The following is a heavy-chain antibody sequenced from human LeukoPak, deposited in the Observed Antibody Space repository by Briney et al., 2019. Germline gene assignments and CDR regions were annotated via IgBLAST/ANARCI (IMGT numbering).Heavy chain of an antibody. V-gene: IGHV4-34*01. Sequence: SETLSLTCAVYGGSFSVYYWSWIRQPPGKGLEWIGEINHSGSTNYNPSLKSRVTISVDTSKNQFSLKLSSVTAADTAVYYCAGGGPIVATDYWGQETLVTVSS. D-gene: IGHD5-12*01. CDR2: INHSGST. J-gene: IGHJ4*02. CDR1: GGSFSVYY. CDR3: AGGGPIVATDY.